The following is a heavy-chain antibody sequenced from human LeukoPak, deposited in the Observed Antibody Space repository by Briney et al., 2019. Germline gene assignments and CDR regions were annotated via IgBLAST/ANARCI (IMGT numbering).Heavy chain of an antibody. CDR3: AREFIAAAGKIDY. V-gene: IGHV4-39*07. CDR1: GGSISSSSYY. D-gene: IGHD6-13*01. CDR2: IYYSGST. J-gene: IGHJ4*02. Sequence: SETLSLTCTVSGGSISSSSYYWGWIRQPPGKGLDWIGNIYYSGSTNYNPSLKSRVTISVDTSKNQFSLKLSSVTAADTAVYYCAREFIAAAGKIDYWGQGTLVTVSS.